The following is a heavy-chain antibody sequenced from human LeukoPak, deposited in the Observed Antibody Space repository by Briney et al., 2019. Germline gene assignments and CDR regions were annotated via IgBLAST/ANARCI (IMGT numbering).Heavy chain of an antibody. CDR2: ISSSSSYI. J-gene: IGHJ6*03. CDR3: ARKRGSSGWYGYYMDV. D-gene: IGHD6-19*01. V-gene: IGHV3-21*01. Sequence: GGSLRLSCAASGFTFSSYSMNWVRQAPGKELEWVSSISSSSSYIYYADSVKGRFTISRDNAKNSLYLQMNSLRAEDTAVYYCARKRGSSGWYGYYMDVWGKGTTVTISS. CDR1: GFTFSSYS.